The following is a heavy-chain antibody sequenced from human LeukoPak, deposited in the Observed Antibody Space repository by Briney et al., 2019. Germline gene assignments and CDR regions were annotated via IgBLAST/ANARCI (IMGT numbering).Heavy chain of an antibody. V-gene: IGHV3-30-3*01. J-gene: IGHJ4*02. CDR2: ISDDGSNK. CDR3: ARDMNYYDSSGYYYLWGPFDY. D-gene: IGHD3-22*01. Sequence: GGSLRLSCAASGFTFSSYAMHWVRQAPGKGLEWVAVISDDGSNKYYADSVKGRFTISRDNSKNTLYLQMNSLRAEDTAVYYCARDMNYYDSSGYYYLWGPFDYWGQGTLVTVSS. CDR1: GFTFSSYA.